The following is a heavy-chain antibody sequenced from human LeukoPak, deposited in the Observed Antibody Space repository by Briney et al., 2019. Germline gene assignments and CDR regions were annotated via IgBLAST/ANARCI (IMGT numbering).Heavy chain of an antibody. CDR3: AREKPQWWSRRGPREGSNNWFDP. Sequence: SETLSLTCAVYGGSFSGYYWSWIRQPPGKGLEWIGEINHSGSTNYNPSLKSRVTISVDTSKNQFSLKLSSVTAADTAVYYCAREKPQWWSRRGPREGSNNWFDPWGQGTLVTVSS. V-gene: IGHV4-34*01. CDR2: INHSGST. D-gene: IGHD2-15*01. CDR1: GGSFSGYY. J-gene: IGHJ5*02.